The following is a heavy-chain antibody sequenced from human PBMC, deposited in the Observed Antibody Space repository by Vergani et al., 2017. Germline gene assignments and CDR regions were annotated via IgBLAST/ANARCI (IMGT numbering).Heavy chain of an antibody. CDR2: IIPILGTA. D-gene: IGHD4-11*01. CDR1: GYTFTSYA. V-gene: IGHV1-69*11. CDR3: ARAVSYSNLGY. Sequence: QVQLVQSGAEVKKPGASVKVSCKASGYTFTSYAMHWVRQAPGQGLEWMGRIIPILGTANYAQKFQGRVTITADESTSTAYMELSSLRSEDTAVYYCARAVSYSNLGYWGQGTLVTVSS. J-gene: IGHJ4*02.